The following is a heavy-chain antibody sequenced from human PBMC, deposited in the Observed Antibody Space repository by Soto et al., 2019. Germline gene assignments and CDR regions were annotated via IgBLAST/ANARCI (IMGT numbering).Heavy chain of an antibody. J-gene: IGHJ4*02. V-gene: IGHV1-58*01. CDR2: IVVGSGNT. D-gene: IGHD1-26*01. Sequence: ASVKVSCKASGFTFTSSAVQWVRQARGQRLEWIGWIVVGSGNTNYAQKFQERVTITRDMSTSTAYMELSSLRSEDTAVYYGAAEGWELLGGPAYWGQGTLVTVSS. CDR3: AAEGWELLGGPAY. CDR1: GFTFTSSA.